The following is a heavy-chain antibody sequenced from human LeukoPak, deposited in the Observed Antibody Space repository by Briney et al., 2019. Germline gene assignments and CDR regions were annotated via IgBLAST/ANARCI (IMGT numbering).Heavy chain of an antibody. CDR3: ARGYSRLDAFDI. CDR2: MNPNSGNT. J-gene: IGHJ3*02. Sequence: VASVKVSCKASGYTFTSYDINWVRQATGQGLEWMGWMNPNSGNTGYAQKFQGRVTMTRNTSISTAYMELSSLRSEDTAVYYCARGYSRLDAFDIWGQGTMVTVSS. D-gene: IGHD6-13*01. V-gene: IGHV1-8*01. CDR1: GYTFTSYD.